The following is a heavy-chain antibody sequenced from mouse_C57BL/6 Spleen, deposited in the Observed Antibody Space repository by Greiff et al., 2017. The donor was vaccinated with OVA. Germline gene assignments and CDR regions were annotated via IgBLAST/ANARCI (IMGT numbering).Heavy chain of an antibody. J-gene: IGHJ4*01. V-gene: IGHV1-15*01. Sequence: QVQLQQSGAELVRPGASVTLSCKASGYTFTDYDMHWVKQTPVHGLEWIGAIDPETGGTAYNQKFKGKAILTADKSSSTAYMELRSLTSEDSAVYYCTRGYSNYPYAMDYWGQGTSVTVSS. D-gene: IGHD2-5*01. CDR2: IDPETGGT. CDR1: GYTFTDYD. CDR3: TRGYSNYPYAMDY.